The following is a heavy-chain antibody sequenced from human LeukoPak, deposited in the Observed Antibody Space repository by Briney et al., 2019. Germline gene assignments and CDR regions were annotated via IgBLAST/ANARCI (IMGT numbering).Heavy chain of an antibody. D-gene: IGHD6-13*01. CDR3: ATLGDGSSDIDY. V-gene: IGHV1-46*04. CDR2: ISPSGGST. Sequence: ASVKVSCKASGYSHYMHWVRQGPGQVLEWMGIISPSGGSTDYAQKLRGRFTMTRDTSTSTVYMDLSSLTSEDTAMYSCATLGDGSSDIDYWGQGTLVTVSS. CDR1: GYSHY. J-gene: IGHJ4*02.